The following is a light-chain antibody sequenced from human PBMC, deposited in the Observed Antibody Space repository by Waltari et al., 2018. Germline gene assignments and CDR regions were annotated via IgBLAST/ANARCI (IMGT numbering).Light chain of an antibody. CDR1: SSDVGGYNS. Sequence: QSALTQPASVSGSPGQSITISCTGTSSDVGGYNSVSWYQQHPGKATKLMIYDVTKRPSGVSDRFSGSKSGYTASLTISGLQAEDEADYYCNSYTSSSTLWVFGGGTKLTVL. CDR2: DVT. V-gene: IGLV2-14*01. CDR3: NSYTSSSTLWV. J-gene: IGLJ3*02.